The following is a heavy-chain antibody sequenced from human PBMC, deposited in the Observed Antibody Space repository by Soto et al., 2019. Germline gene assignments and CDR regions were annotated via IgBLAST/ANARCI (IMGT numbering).Heavy chain of an antibody. D-gene: IGHD6-6*01. V-gene: IGHV5-51*03. CDR3: ASSIAARYFYYGMDV. Sequence: PGESLKISCKGSGYSFTSYWIGWVRQMPGKGLEWMGIIYPGDSDTRYSPSFQGQVTISADKSISTAYLQWSSLKASDTAMYYCASSIAARYFYYGMDVWGQGTTVTVS. CDR2: IYPGDSDT. CDR1: GYSFTSYW. J-gene: IGHJ6*02.